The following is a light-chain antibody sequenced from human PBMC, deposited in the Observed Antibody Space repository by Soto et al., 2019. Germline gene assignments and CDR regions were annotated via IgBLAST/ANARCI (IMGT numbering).Light chain of an antibody. CDR1: QSVSIN. J-gene: IGKJ4*01. V-gene: IGKV3-15*01. CDR3: QQYYSAPLT. Sequence: EIVMTQSPATLSVSPGERATLSCRASQSVSINLAWYQQKPGQAPRLVIYGASTRATGFPARFSGSGSGTEFTLTISSLQAEDVAVYFCQQYYSAPLTFGGGTKVDI. CDR2: GAS.